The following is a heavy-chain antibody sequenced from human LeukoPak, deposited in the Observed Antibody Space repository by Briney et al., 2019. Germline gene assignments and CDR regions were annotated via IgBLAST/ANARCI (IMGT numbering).Heavy chain of an antibody. D-gene: IGHD4-11*01. V-gene: IGHV4-4*07. CDR1: GGSISSYY. CDR3: ARDFGSDHDYSNYEWFDP. CDR2: IYTSGST. Sequence: PSETLSLTCTVSGGSISSYYWSWIRQPAGKGLEWIGRIYTSGSTNYNPSLKSRVTMSVDTSKNQFSLKLSSVTAADTAVYYCARDFGSDHDYSNYEWFDPWGQGTLVAVSS. J-gene: IGHJ5*02.